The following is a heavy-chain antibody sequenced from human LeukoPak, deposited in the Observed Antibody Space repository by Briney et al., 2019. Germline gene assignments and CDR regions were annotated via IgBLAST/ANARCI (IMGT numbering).Heavy chain of an antibody. CDR3: ARHRIYDSSGP. V-gene: IGHV4-39*01. CDR1: GGSISSSSYY. D-gene: IGHD3-22*01. J-gene: IGHJ5*02. Sequence: PSETLSLTCSVSGGSISSSSYYWGWIRQPPGKGLEWIGSIYYSGSTYYNPSLKSRVTISVDTSKNQFSLKLSSVTAADTAVYYCARHRIYDSSGPWGQGTLVTVSS. CDR2: IYYSGST.